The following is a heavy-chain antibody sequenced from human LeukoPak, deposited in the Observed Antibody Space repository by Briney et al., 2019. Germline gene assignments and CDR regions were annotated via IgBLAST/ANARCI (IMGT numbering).Heavy chain of an antibody. CDR2: ISGSGGST. J-gene: IGHJ4*02. V-gene: IGHV3-23*01. D-gene: IGHD3-22*01. CDR3: AKARGYYDSSGYCFDY. Sequence: PGGSLRLSCAASGFTVSSNYMSWVRQAPGKGLEWVSAISGSGGSTYYADSVKGRFTISRDNSKNTLYLQMNSLRAEDTAVYYCAKARGYYDSSGYCFDYWGQGTLVTVSS. CDR1: GFTVSSNY.